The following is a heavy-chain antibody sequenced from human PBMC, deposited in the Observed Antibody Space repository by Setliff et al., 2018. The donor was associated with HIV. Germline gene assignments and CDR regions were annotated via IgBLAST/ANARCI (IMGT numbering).Heavy chain of an antibody. D-gene: IGHD3-10*01. J-gene: IGHJ4*02. CDR3: TGGAAPFDY. Sequence: PGGSLRLSCAASGFTFSSYEMTWVRQASGKGLEWVGRIRTRTNNDATAYAASVTGRFTVSRDDSKNMAYLQMNSLIIEDTAVYYCTGGAAPFDYWGQGTLVTVSS. CDR2: IRTRTNNDAT. CDR1: GFTFSSYE. V-gene: IGHV3-73*01.